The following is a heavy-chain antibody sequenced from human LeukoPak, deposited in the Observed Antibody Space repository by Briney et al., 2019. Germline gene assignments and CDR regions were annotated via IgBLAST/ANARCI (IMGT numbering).Heavy chain of an antibody. Sequence: ASVKVSCKASGYTFTNYGISWVRQAPGQGLEWMGWISAYNGNTNYAQKLQGRVTMTTDTSTSTAYMELRSLRSDDTAVYYCARDLRPAAGLAHYCYGMDVWGQGTTVTVSS. V-gene: IGHV1-18*01. D-gene: IGHD6-13*01. CDR1: GYTFTNYG. CDR3: ARDLRPAAGLAHYCYGMDV. J-gene: IGHJ6*02. CDR2: ISAYNGNT.